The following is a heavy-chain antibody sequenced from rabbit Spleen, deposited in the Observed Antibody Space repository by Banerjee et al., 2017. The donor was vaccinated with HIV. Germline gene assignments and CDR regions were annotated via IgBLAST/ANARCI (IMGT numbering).Heavy chain of an antibody. D-gene: IGHD1-1*01. J-gene: IGHJ4*01. V-gene: IGHV1S45*01. Sequence: QEQLVESGGGLVQPEGSLTLTCTASGFSFSDRDVMCWVRQAPGKGLEWIACINASTGKPVYATWAKGRFTMSRTSSTTVTLQMTSLTAADTATYFCARDLVAVIGWNFNLWGQGTLVTVS. CDR2: INASTGKP. CDR1: GFSFSDRDV. CDR3: ARDLVAVIGWNFNL.